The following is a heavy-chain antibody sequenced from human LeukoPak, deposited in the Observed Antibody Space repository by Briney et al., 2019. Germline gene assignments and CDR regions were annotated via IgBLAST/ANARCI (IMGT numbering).Heavy chain of an antibody. Sequence: PGGSLRLSCAASGFTFSSYSMYWVRQAPGKGLEWVSSISTTSDYIYYADSLKGRLTISRDNAKNSLYLQMNSLRAEDTAVYYCARGGVYSQGFDYWGQGTLVTVSS. V-gene: IGHV3-21*01. J-gene: IGHJ4*02. D-gene: IGHD5/OR15-5a*01. CDR2: ISTTSDYI. CDR3: ARGGVYSQGFDY. CDR1: GFTFSSYS.